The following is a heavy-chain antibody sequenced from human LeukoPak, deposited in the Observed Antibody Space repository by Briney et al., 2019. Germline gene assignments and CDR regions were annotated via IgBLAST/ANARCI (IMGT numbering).Heavy chain of an antibody. Sequence: GASVKVSCKASGYTFTNYYIHWVRQAPGQGLEWMGWINPNSGGTEYAQKFQGRVTMTRDTSITTAYMELSRLRSDDTAMYYCARDHCTRSSCYEDHYYGMDVWGQGTTVTVSS. CDR2: INPNSGGT. D-gene: IGHD2-2*01. CDR3: ARDHCTRSSCYEDHYYGMDV. V-gene: IGHV1-2*02. CDR1: GYTFTNYY. J-gene: IGHJ6*02.